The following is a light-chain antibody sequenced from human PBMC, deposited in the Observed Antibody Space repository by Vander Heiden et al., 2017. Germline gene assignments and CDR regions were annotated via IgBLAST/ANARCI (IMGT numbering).Light chain of an antibody. J-gene: IGKJ2*01. CDR3: QQYGRSPPYT. CDR1: QSVSSNY. V-gene: IGKV3-20*01. CDR2: GAS. Sequence: EIVLTQSPGTLSLSPGERATLSCRASQSVSSNYLAWYQQKPGQAPRLLIYGASSRATGIPDRFSGSGSGTDFTLTICRLEPEDIAVYYCQQYGRSPPYTFGQGTKLQIK.